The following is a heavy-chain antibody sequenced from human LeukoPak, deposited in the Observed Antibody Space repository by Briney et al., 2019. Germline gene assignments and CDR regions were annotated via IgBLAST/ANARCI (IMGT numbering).Heavy chain of an antibody. CDR3: AKVPKGGYFDY. CDR2: VSGSGTST. CDR1: GFTFSSCA. Sequence: GGSLRLSCAASGFTFSSCAMGWVRQAPGKGLEWVSGVSGSGTSTYYADYVKGRFAISRDNSKNTLYLQMNSLRAEDTAVYYCAKVPKGGYFDYWGQGTLVTVSS. D-gene: IGHD2-2*01. V-gene: IGHV3-23*01. J-gene: IGHJ4*02.